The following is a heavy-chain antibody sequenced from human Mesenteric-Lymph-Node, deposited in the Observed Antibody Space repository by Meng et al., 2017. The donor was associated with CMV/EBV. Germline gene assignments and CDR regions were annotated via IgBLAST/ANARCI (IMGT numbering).Heavy chain of an antibody. J-gene: IGHJ4*02. V-gene: IGHV4-38-2*02. CDR3: ARMGGSTAIGD. D-gene: IGHD3-16*01. CDR1: GYSITSGYY. Sequence: SETLSLTCSVSGYSITSGYYWGWIRQPPGKGLEWIGSVYHSGSTQYNPSLKRRVTISLIASRSQFSLTLISVTAADTAIYYCARMGGSTAIGDWGQGTSVTVSS. CDR2: VYHSGST.